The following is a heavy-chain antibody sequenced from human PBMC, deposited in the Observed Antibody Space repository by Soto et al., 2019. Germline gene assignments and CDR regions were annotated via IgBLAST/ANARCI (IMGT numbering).Heavy chain of an antibody. CDR2: VFYTGFT. J-gene: IGHJ4*02. Sequence: SETLSLTCAVSGGSISGSYYYWGWLRQSPGRGPEWIGSVFYTGFTSYNPSLESRVSVSVDTSKNQFSLKASAVTAADTAVYYCASSQKGYNWNYFDHWGQGALVTVSS. V-gene: IGHV4-39*01. CDR1: GGSISGSYYY. CDR3: ASSQKGYNWNYFDH. D-gene: IGHD1-20*01.